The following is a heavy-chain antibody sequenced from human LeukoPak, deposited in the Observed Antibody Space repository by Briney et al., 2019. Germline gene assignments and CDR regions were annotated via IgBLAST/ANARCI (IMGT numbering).Heavy chain of an antibody. CDR2: INHSGST. Sequence: PSETLSLTCAVYGGSFSGYYWSWIRQPPGKGPEWVGEINHSGSTNYNPSLKSRVTISVDTSKNQFSLKLSSVTAADTAVYYCASAGASNLSPFDIWGQGTMVTVSS. V-gene: IGHV4-34*01. CDR3: ASAGASNLSPFDI. CDR1: GGSFSGYY. J-gene: IGHJ3*02.